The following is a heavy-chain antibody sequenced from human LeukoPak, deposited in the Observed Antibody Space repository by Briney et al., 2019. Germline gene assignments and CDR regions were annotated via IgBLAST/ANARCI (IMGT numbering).Heavy chain of an antibody. CDR3: ARDFGLLFAVDTAMVGTADY. CDR2: IYYSGST. CDR1: GGSVSSYY. V-gene: IGHV4-59*02. J-gene: IGHJ4*02. D-gene: IGHD5-18*01. Sequence: SETLSLTCTVSGGSVSSYYWSWIRQPPGKGLEWIGYIYYSGSTNYNPSLRSRVAISVDTSKNQFSLKLSSVTAADTAVYYCARDFGLLFAVDTAMVGTADYWGQGTLVTVSS.